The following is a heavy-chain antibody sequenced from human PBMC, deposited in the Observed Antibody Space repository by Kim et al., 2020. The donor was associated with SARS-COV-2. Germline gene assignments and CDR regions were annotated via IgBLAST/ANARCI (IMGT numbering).Heavy chain of an antibody. J-gene: IGHJ6*02. Sequence: GGSLRLSCAASGFTFSSYAMSWVRQAPGKGLEWVSAISGSGGSTYYADSVKGRFTISRDNSKNTLYLQMNSLRAEDTAVYYCAKLGCSSTSCYDGMDVWGQGTTVTVSS. V-gene: IGHV3-23*01. CDR2: ISGSGGST. CDR3: AKLGCSSTSCYDGMDV. CDR1: GFTFSSYA. D-gene: IGHD2-2*01.